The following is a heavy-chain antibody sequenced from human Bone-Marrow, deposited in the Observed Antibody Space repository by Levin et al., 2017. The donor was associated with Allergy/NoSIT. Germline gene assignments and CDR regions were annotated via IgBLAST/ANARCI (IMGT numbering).Heavy chain of an antibody. CDR2: VYHSGNT. V-gene: IGHV4-38-2*02. J-gene: IGHJ4*02. D-gene: IGHD3-3*01. CDR1: GGPINSGYF. CDR3: VKGSHFGSADYYEYFDY. Sequence: SETLSLTCTVSGGPINSGYFWGWIRQPPGKGLDWIGSVYHSGNTYHSPSFKSRVTFSIDASKNHFSLTLSSVTAADTAIYYCVKGSHFGSADYYEYFDYWGQGALVTVSS.